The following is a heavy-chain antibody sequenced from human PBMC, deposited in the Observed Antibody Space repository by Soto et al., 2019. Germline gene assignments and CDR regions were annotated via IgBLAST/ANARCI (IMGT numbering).Heavy chain of an antibody. Sequence: PSETLSLTCTVSGGSISSGGYYWSWIRQHPGKGLEWIGYIYYSGSTYYNPSLKSRVTISVDTSKNQFSLKLSSVTAADTAVYYCARDQADGSSSQGYYYGMDVWGQGTTVTVSS. CDR1: GGSISSGGYY. J-gene: IGHJ6*02. CDR2: IYYSGST. V-gene: IGHV4-31*03. D-gene: IGHD3-10*01. CDR3: ARDQADGSSSQGYYYGMDV.